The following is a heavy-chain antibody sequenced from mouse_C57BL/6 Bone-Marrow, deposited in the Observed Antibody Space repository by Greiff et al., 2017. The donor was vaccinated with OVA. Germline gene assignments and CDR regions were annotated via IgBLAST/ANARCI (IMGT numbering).Heavy chain of an antibody. J-gene: IGHJ3*01. Sequence: QVHVKQPGAELVKPGASVKLSCKASGYTFTSYWMHWVKQRPGQGLEWIGMIHPNSGSTNYNEKFKSKATLTVDKSSSTAYMQLSSLTSEDSAVYYCARSGYARFAYWGQGTLVTVSA. V-gene: IGHV1-64*01. CDR3: ARSGYARFAY. CDR2: IHPNSGST. D-gene: IGHD2-2*01. CDR1: GYTFTSYW.